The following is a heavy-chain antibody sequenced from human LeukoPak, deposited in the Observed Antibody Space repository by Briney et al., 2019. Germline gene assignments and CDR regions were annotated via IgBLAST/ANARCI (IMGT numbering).Heavy chain of an antibody. D-gene: IGHD3-10*01. J-gene: IGHJ5*02. CDR2: ILHDGSSK. CDR3: VYYGSGTYWSPRDP. Sequence: GGSLRLSCAASGFIFTHYDFHWVRQAQGKGLEWVAFILHDGSSKYYADSVKGRFTIYTDNSKDTLYLQMNSLRLEDTAVYYCVYYGSGTYWSPRDPWGQGTLVTVSS. CDR1: GFIFTHYD. V-gene: IGHV3-30*02.